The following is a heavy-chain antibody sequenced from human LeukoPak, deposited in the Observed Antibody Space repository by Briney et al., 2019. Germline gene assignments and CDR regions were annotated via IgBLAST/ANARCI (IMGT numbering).Heavy chain of an antibody. D-gene: IGHD3-3*01. CDR2: IIPILGIA. V-gene: IGHV1-69*04. CDR1: GGTFSSYA. Sequence: SVKVSCKASGGTFSSYAISWVRQAPGQGLEWMGRIIPILGIANYAQKFQGRVTITADKSTSTAYMELSSLRSEDTAVYYCARDGMERITIFGVEQDYYYYMDVWGKGTTVTVSS. CDR3: ARDGMERITIFGVEQDYYYYMDV. J-gene: IGHJ6*03.